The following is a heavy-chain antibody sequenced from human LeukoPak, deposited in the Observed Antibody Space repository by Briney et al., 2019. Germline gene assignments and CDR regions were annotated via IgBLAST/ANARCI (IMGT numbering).Heavy chain of an antibody. V-gene: IGHV4-4*09. CDR1: GTFVSGFY. CDR2: IYSTGTT. Sequence: SETLSLTCTASGTFVSGFYWTWIRQPPGKGLEWIGFIYSTGTTSYNSSLQSRVTISVDTSKNQFSLKLKSVIAADTAIYYCAGRWRGTLDYWGRGTLVAVSS. J-gene: IGHJ4*02. CDR3: AGRWRGTLDY. D-gene: IGHD5-24*01.